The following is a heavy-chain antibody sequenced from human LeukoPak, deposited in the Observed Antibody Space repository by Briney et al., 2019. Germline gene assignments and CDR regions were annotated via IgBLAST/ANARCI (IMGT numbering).Heavy chain of an antibody. D-gene: IGHD3-10*01. CDR1: GFNFSINY. Sequence: PGGSLRLSCAASGFNFSINYMNWVRQAPGKGLEWVSSISRRSRHVYYAGSVKGRFTISRDDARNSLYLQMNSLRAEDMAVYFCVRDLLGSGSTTAYLYHWGQGTLVTVSS. J-gene: IGHJ1*01. CDR3: VRDLLGSGSTTAYLYH. V-gene: IGHV3-21*01. CDR2: ISRRSRHV.